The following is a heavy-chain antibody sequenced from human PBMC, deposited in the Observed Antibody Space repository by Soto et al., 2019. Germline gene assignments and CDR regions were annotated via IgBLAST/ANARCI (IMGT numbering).Heavy chain of an antibody. J-gene: IGHJ2*01. CDR1: GFTVSSNY. CDR3: ARERGVVRAAPWYFEL. Sequence: EVQLVESGGGLVQPGGSLRLSCAASGFTVSSNYMSWVRQAPGKGLEWVSVIYSGGSTYYADSVKGRFTISRHNSKNTLALQMNGLRVEDTAVYYCARERGVVRAAPWYFELWGLGTLVTVSS. V-gene: IGHV3-53*04. D-gene: IGHD2-2*01. CDR2: IYSGGST.